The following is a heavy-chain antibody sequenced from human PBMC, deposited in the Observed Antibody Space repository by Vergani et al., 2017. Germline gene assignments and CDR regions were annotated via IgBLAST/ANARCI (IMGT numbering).Heavy chain of an antibody. CDR1: GFTFSGSA. V-gene: IGHV3-73*01. D-gene: IGHD6-19*01. CDR3: TRHAVAGFSYYYYYGMDV. Sequence: EVQLLESGGGLVQPGGSLRLSCAASGFTFSGSAMHWVRQASGKGLEWVGRIRSKANSYATAYAASVKGRFTISRDDSKNTAYLQMNSLKTEDTAVYYCTRHAVAGFSYYYYYGMDVWGQGTTVTVSS. CDR2: IRSKANSYAT. J-gene: IGHJ6*02.